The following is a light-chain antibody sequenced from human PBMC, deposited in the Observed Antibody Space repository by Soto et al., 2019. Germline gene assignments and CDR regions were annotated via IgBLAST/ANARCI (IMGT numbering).Light chain of an antibody. J-gene: IGKJ1*01. Sequence: EIVLTQSPGTLSLSPGERATLSCRASQSVSSTYLTWYQQKPGQAPRLLIYRASRRAAGIPDRFSGGGSGTDFTLTITRLEPEDFAMYYCQQYGSLSWTFGQGTRVEIK. CDR3: QQYGSLSWT. CDR2: RAS. CDR1: QSVSSTY. V-gene: IGKV3-20*01.